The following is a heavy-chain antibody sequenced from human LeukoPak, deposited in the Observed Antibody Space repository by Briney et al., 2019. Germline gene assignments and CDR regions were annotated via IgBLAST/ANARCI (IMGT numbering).Heavy chain of an antibody. Sequence: SVKVSCKASGGTFSSYAISWVRQAPGQGLEWMGRIIPIFGTANHAQKFQGRVTITTDESTSTAYMELSSLRSEDTAVYYCARVDSWDTAMVTLDYWGQGTLVTVSS. D-gene: IGHD5-18*01. CDR3: ARVDSWDTAMVTLDY. CDR1: GGTFSSYA. J-gene: IGHJ4*02. CDR2: IIPIFGTA. V-gene: IGHV1-69*05.